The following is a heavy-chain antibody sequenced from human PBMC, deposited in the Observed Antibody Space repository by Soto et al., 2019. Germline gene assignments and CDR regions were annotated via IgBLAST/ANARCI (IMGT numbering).Heavy chain of an antibody. CDR3: AHRLTGGVLRFLEHDWYFDL. CDR2: IYWNDDK. V-gene: IGHV2-5*01. CDR1: GFSLSTSGVG. D-gene: IGHD3-3*01. Sequence: QITLKESGPTLVKPTQTLTLTCTFSGFSLSTSGVGVGWIRQPPGKALEWLALIYWNDDKRYSPSLKSRLTITKDTSKNQVVLTMTNMDPVDTATHYCAHRLTGGVLRFLEHDWYFDLWGRGTLVTVSS. J-gene: IGHJ2*01.